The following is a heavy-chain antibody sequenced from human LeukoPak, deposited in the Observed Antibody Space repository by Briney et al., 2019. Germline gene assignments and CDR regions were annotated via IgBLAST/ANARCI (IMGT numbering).Heavy chain of an antibody. CDR2: IYYSGST. J-gene: IGHJ6*03. V-gene: IGHV4-59*01. D-gene: IGHD5-18*01. CDR1: GGSISSYY. CDR3: ARTTEGGYTYGYFYYYYMDV. Sequence: SETLSLTCTVSGGSISSYYWSWIRQPPGKGLEWIGYIYYSGSTNYNPSLKSRVTISVGTPKNQFSLKLTSVTAADTAVYYCARTTEGGYTYGYFYYYYMDVWGKGTTVTISS.